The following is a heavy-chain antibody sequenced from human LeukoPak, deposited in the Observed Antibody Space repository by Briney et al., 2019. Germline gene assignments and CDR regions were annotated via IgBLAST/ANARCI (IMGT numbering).Heavy chain of an antibody. CDR1: GYTFTSYG. CDR3: ARDVISRGGSFPIDY. Sequence: ASVKVSCKASGYTFTSYGISWVRQAPGQGLERMGWISAYNGNTNYAQKLQGRVTMTTDTSTSTAYMELRSLRSDDTAVYYCARDVISRGGSFPIDYWGQGTLVTVSS. V-gene: IGHV1-18*04. D-gene: IGHD2-15*01. J-gene: IGHJ4*02. CDR2: ISAYNGNT.